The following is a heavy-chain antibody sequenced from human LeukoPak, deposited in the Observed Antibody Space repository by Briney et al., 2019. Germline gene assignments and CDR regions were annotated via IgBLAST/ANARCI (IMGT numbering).Heavy chain of an antibody. CDR3: AGIGIVDLALDS. V-gene: IGHV4-34*01. CDR1: GGSFSDYY. CDR2: INHSGST. J-gene: IGHJ4*02. Sequence: SETLSLTCTAYGGSFSDYYWSWIRQPPGKGLEWIAEINHSGSTNYNPSLKSRVTISADTSKNQFSLKLSSVTAADTAVYYCAGIGIVDLALDSWGQGTLVTVSS. D-gene: IGHD1-26*01.